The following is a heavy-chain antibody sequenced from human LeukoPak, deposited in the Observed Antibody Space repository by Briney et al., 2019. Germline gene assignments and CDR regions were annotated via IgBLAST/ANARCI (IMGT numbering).Heavy chain of an antibody. J-gene: IGHJ4*02. D-gene: IGHD3-16*01. V-gene: IGHV5-10-1*01. CDR1: GYTFTTYY. CDR2: IDPSDSYT. Sequence: KVSCKTSGYTFTTYYMHWVRQMPGKGLEWMGRIDPSDSYTNYSPSFQGHVTISADKSISTAYLQWSSLKASDTAMYYCARAFGRHFDYWGQGTLVTVSS. CDR3: ARAFGRHFDY.